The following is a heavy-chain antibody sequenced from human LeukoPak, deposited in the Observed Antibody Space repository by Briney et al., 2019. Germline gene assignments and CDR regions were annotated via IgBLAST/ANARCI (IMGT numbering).Heavy chain of an antibody. CDR2: IIPILGIA. CDR1: GGTFSSYT. J-gene: IGHJ3*02. D-gene: IGHD2-2*01. Sequence: SVKVSCKASGGTFSSYTISWVRQAPGQGLEWMGRIIPILGIANYAQKFQGRVTITADKSTSTAYMELSSLRSEDTAVYYCARGPVVLAALSPDAFDIWGQGTVVTVSS. V-gene: IGHV1-69*02. CDR3: ARGPVVLAALSPDAFDI.